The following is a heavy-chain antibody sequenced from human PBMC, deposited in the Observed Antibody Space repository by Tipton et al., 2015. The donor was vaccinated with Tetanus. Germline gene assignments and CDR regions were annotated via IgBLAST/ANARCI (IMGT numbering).Heavy chain of an antibody. CDR2: ISASGST. CDR1: GGSLRSGDHY. J-gene: IGHJ4*02. Sequence: LRLSCTVSGGSLRSGDHYWSWIRQPPGKGLEWLAYISASGSTNSNYSLKSRITISRDTSKNQFSLKLASVTAADTAVYYCARANYDFPKKGPFDSWGPGSLVIVSS. CDR3: ARANYDFPKKGPFDS. D-gene: IGHD3-3*01. V-gene: IGHV4-61*08.